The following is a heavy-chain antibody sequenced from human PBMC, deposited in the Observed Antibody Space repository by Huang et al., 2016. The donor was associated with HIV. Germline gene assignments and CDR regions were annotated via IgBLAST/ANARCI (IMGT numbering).Heavy chain of an antibody. V-gene: IGHV4-34*01. CDR1: GGSFGGYY. J-gene: IGHJ4*02. Sequence: QVQIEQWGAGLLKPSETLSLTCAVYGGSFGGYYWNWIRQHPGKGLEWSGKINHGGSTNHNPSLKIRVTILVGASKQQFSLKLNSVTAADTAIYFCARGGPRITIAGPLDYWGQGSLVTVSS. CDR2: INHGGST. CDR3: ARGGPRITIAGPLDY. D-gene: IGHD6-19*01.